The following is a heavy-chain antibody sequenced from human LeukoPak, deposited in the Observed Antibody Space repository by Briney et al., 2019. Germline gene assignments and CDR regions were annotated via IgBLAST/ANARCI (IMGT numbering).Heavy chain of an antibody. J-gene: IGHJ5*02. D-gene: IGHD5-18*01. Sequence: PSETLSLTCTVSGGSISSSSYYWGWIRQPPGKGLEWIGSIYYSGSTYYNPSLKSRVTISVDTSKNQFSLKLSSVTAADTAVYYCAREGTGYSYGTYNWFDPWGQGTLVTVSS. CDR3: AREGTGYSYGTYNWFDP. CDR1: GGSISSSSYY. CDR2: IYYSGST. V-gene: IGHV4-39*07.